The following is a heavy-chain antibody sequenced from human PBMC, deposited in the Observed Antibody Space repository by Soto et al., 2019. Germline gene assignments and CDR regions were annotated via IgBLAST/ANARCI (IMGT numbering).Heavy chain of an antibody. CDR3: TRDYDILTGPRGVRFDP. D-gene: IGHD3-9*01. CDR2: ISSSSTTI. V-gene: IGHV3-48*01. J-gene: IGHJ5*02. CDR1: GFTFSSYS. Sequence: PGGSLRLSCVVTGFTFSSYSMNWVRQAPGKGLEWVSHISSSSTTIYYADSVKGRFTISRDNSKNTLYLQMNSLRAEDTDVYYSTRDYDILTGPRGVRFDPWGQGTLVTVSS.